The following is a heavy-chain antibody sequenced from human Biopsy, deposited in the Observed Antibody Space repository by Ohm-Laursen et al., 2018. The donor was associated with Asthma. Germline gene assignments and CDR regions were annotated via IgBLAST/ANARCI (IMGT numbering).Heavy chain of an antibody. CDR3: ARGKTWGRSYYFDY. J-gene: IGHJ4*02. Sequence: SLRLSCAASGFRFPIYGMHWVRQGPGKGPEWVALISYDGRETGYVDSVKGRFTISRDNSKDTLYLQVNSLRGDDTAVYYCARGKTWGRSYYFDYWGQGTLVIVSS. CDR1: GFRFPIYG. CDR2: ISYDGRET. V-gene: IGHV3-30*03. D-gene: IGHD6-6*01.